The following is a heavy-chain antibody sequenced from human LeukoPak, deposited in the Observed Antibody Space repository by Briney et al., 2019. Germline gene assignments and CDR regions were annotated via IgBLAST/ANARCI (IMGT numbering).Heavy chain of an antibody. Sequence: GGSLRLSCAASGFTFSSYEVNWVRQAPGKGLEWVSYISSTGSSIYYADSVKGRFTISRDNAKNSLYLQMNSLRAEDTAVYYCARGGYDILTGYYYFDYWGQGTLVTVSS. CDR1: GFTFSSYE. CDR3: ARGGYDILTGYYYFDY. V-gene: IGHV3-48*03. D-gene: IGHD3-9*01. CDR2: ISSTGSSI. J-gene: IGHJ4*02.